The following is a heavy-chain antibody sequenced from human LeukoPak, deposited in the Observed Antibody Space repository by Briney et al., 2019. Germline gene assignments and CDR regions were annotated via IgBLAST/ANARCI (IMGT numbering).Heavy chain of an antibody. J-gene: IGHJ3*02. V-gene: IGHV4-61*02. D-gene: IGHD6-13*01. CDR2: IYTSGST. CDR3: ARGPPGGYSSSAPLVFDI. CDR1: GGSISSGSYY. Sequence: PSQTLSLTCTVSGGSISSGSYYWSWIRQPAGKGLEWIGRIYTSGSTNYNPSLKSRVTISVDTSKNQFSLKLSSVTAADTAVYYCARGPPGGYSSSAPLVFDIWGQGTMVTVSS.